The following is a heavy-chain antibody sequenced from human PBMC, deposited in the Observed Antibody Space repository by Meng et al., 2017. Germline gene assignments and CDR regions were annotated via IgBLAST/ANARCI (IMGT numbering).Heavy chain of an antibody. D-gene: IGHD4-11*01. Sequence: QGQLQQWGAGLLKPSETLSLTFAVYVGSFRGYYWSWIRQPPGKGLEWIGEINHSGSTNYNPSLKSRVTISVDTSKNQLSLKLSSVTAADTAVYYCAYATTVSNWGQGTLVTVSS. V-gene: IGHV4-34*01. J-gene: IGHJ4*02. CDR3: AYATTVSN. CDR1: VGSFRGYY. CDR2: INHSGST.